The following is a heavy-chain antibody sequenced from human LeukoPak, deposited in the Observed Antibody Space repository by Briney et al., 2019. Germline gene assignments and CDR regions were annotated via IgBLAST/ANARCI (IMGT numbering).Heavy chain of an antibody. CDR3: AKDIRSGYYGVFDI. J-gene: IGHJ3*02. Sequence: ASVKVSCKASGYTFTSYGISWVRQAPGQGLEWMRWISAYNGNTNYAQKLQGRVTMTTDTSTSTAYMELRSLRSDDTAVYYCAKDIRSGYYGVFDIWGQGTMVTVSS. CDR2: ISAYNGNT. D-gene: IGHD3-22*01. V-gene: IGHV1-18*01. CDR1: GYTFTSYG.